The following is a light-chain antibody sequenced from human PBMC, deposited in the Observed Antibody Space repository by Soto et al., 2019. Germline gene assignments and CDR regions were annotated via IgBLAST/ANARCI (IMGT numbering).Light chain of an antibody. CDR3: LSYTTSTTYV. CDR1: TSDIGAYNH. CDR2: DVS. V-gene: IGLV2-14*03. Sequence: QSVLTQPASVSGSPGQSITISCTGTTSDIGAYNHVSWYQHHPGKAPKLMIYDVSNRPSGVSNRFSGSKSGNTAPLTISGLQAEDEVDYYCLSYTTSTTYVFGTGTKVTVL. J-gene: IGLJ1*01.